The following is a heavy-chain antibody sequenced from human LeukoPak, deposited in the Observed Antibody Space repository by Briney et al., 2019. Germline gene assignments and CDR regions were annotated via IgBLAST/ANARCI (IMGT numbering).Heavy chain of an antibody. CDR3: AKARSVAVAGKLFDY. J-gene: IGHJ4*02. Sequence: GGSLRLSCAASGFTFSRHGIHWVRQAPGKGLEWVAVISYDGSNKYYADSVKGRFTISRDNSKNTLYLQMNSLRAEDTAVYYCAKARSVAVAGKLFDYWGQGTLVTVSS. CDR1: GFTFSRHG. V-gene: IGHV3-30*18. D-gene: IGHD6-19*01. CDR2: ISYDGSNK.